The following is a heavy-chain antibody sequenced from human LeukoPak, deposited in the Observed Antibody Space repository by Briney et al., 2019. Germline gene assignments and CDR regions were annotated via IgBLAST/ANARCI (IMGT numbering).Heavy chain of an antibody. CDR3: ARPGYDFWSGHYEPGENWFDP. CDR2: ISAYNGNT. V-gene: IGHV1-18*01. D-gene: IGHD3-3*01. CDR1: GYTFTSYG. Sequence: ASVKVSCKASGYTFTSYGISWVRQAPGQGLEWMGWISAYNGNTNYAQKLQGRVTMTTDTSTSTAYMELRSLRSDDTAVYYCARPGYDFWSGHYEPGENWFDPWGQGTLVTVSS. J-gene: IGHJ5*02.